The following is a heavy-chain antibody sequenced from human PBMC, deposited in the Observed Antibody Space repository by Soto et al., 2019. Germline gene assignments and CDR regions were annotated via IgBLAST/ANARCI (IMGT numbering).Heavy chain of an antibody. J-gene: IGHJ4*02. CDR1: EGSSSDSGGY. CDR2: IYDSGET. CDR3: ARRPAYSYGVFDY. V-gene: IGHV4-30-2*02. D-gene: IGHD2-21*01. Sequence: PSLMHRLPCSVAEGSSSDSGGYCSWIRQPPGKGLEWIGYIYDSGETFYNPSLKSRVIISLDSSKNQFSLKLTSVTAADTAVYYCARRPAYSYGVFDYWGQGTLLTVSS.